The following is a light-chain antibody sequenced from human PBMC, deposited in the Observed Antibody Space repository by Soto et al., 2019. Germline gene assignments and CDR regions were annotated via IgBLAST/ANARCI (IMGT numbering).Light chain of an antibody. Sequence: EIVLTQSPGTLSLSPGERATLSCRASQSVNNNYLAWYQQRPGQAPRLLIYGASRRATGIPDRFSGRGSGTDFTVNIRRLEPEDFAEYYCQHHGRPHRTFGQGTNLDMK. J-gene: IGKJ1*01. CDR3: QHHGRPHRT. CDR1: QSVNNNY. V-gene: IGKV3-20*01. CDR2: GAS.